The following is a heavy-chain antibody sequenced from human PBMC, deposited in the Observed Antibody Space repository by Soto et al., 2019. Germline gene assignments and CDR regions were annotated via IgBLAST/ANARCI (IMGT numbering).Heavy chain of an antibody. CDR2: IGISSSLT. Sequence: PGGSPRLSCAASGFTFSSYSLNWVRQAPGKGLEWISYIGISSSLTIYADSVKGRFTISRDNAKNSLYLQMNSLRDEDTAVYYCARDLIYALDIWGQGTMVTVSS. J-gene: IGHJ3*02. V-gene: IGHV3-48*02. CDR3: ARDLIYALDI. CDR1: GFTFSSYS.